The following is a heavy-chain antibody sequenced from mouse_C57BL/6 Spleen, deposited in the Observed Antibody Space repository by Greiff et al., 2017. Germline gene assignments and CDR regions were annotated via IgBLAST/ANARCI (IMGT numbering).Heavy chain of an antibody. J-gene: IGHJ2*01. V-gene: IGHV5-4*03. CDR2: ISDGGSYT. Sequence: EVKLMESGGGLVKPGGSLKLSCAASGFTFSSYAMSWVRQTPEKRLEWVATISDGGSYTYYPDNVKGRFTISRDNAKNNLYLQMSHLKSEDTAMYYCARAFNWDFDYWGQGTTLTVSS. CDR3: ARAFNWDFDY. D-gene: IGHD4-1*01. CDR1: GFTFSSYA.